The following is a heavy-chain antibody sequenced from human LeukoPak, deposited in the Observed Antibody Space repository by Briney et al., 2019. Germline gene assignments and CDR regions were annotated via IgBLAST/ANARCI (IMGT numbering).Heavy chain of an antibody. CDR3: ARVVWSGYYPFDY. CDR2: INSDGSST. J-gene: IGHJ4*02. V-gene: IGHV3-74*01. D-gene: IGHD3-3*01. CDR1: GFTFSSYW. Sequence: GGSLRLSCAASGFTFSSYWMHWVRQAPGEGLVWVSRINSDGSSTTYAVSVDGRFTISRDNAKNTLYLQMNSLRAEDTAVYYCARVVWSGYYPFDYWGQGTLVTVSS.